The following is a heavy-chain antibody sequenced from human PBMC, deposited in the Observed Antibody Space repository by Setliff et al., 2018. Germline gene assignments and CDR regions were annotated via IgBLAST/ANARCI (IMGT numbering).Heavy chain of an antibody. V-gene: IGHV4-38-2*01. D-gene: IGHD2-15*01. Sequence: PSETLSLTCAVSGYSISSGYYWGWIRQPPGKGLEWIGSIYHSGSTYYNPSLKSRFTISLDTSKNQFSLKLSSVTAADTAVYYCARLYIVVVVAATPAWFDPWGQGTLVTVSS. CDR1: GYSISSGYY. CDR3: ARLYIVVVVAATPAWFDP. CDR2: IYHSGST. J-gene: IGHJ5*02.